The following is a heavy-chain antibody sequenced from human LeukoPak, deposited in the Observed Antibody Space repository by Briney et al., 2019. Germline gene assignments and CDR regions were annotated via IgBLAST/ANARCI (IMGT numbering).Heavy chain of an antibody. CDR3: AKEFDGVAGLASSFDL. J-gene: IGHJ2*01. D-gene: IGHD6-19*01. V-gene: IGHV3-9*01. Sequence: GGSLRLSCAASGFTFDDYAMHWVRQAPGKGLDGVSGISWNSGSIGYADSVKGRFTISRDNAKNSLYLQMNSLRAEDTALYYCAKEFDGVAGLASSFDLWGRGTLVTVSS. CDR1: GFTFDDYA. CDR2: ISWNSGSI.